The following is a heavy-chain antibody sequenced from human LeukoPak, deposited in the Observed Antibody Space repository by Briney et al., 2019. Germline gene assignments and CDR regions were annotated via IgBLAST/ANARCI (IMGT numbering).Heavy chain of an antibody. CDR3: AKDGGYCSGGSCYSNFDY. CDR2: IGTAGDI. J-gene: IGHJ4*02. CDR1: GFTFSSYD. V-gene: IGHV3-13*01. Sequence: GGSLRLSCAASGFTFSSYDMHWVRQATGKGLEWVSGIGTAGDIYYPGSVKGRFTISRDNSKNTLYLQMNSLRAEDTAVYYCAKDGGYCSGGSCYSNFDYWGQGTLVTVSS. D-gene: IGHD2-15*01.